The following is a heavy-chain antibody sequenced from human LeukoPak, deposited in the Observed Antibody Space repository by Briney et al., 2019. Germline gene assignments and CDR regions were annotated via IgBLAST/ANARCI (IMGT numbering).Heavy chain of an antibody. Sequence: GGSLRLSCAASGFTFSTYGMHWVRQAPGKGLEWVAFIRSDGSNKYYADSVKGRFTISRDNSKNTLYLQMNSLRAEDTAVYYCAKENTGTYSDAFDIWGQGTMVTVSS. D-gene: IGHD1-26*01. CDR2: IRSDGSNK. V-gene: IGHV3-30*02. J-gene: IGHJ3*02. CDR1: GFTFSTYG. CDR3: AKENTGTYSDAFDI.